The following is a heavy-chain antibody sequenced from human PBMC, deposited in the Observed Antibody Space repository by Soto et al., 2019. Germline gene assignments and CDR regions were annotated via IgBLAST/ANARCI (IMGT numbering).Heavy chain of an antibody. CDR2: IVVGSGNT. CDR1: GFTFTSSA. CDR3: AAADSSVYWSYYYGMDV. Sequence: ASVKVSCKASGFTFTSSAVQWVRQARGQRLEWIGWIVVGSGNTNYAQKFQERVTITRDMSTSTAYMELSSLRSEDTAVYYCAAADSSVYWSYYYGMDVWGQGTTVTVSS. V-gene: IGHV1-58*01. D-gene: IGHD3-22*01. J-gene: IGHJ6*02.